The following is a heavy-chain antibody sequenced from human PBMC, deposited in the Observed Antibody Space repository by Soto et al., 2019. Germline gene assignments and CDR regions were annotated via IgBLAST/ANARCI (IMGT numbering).Heavy chain of an antibody. V-gene: IGHV1-18*01. CDR2: ISAYNGNT. CDR1: GYTFTSYG. J-gene: IGHJ5*02. D-gene: IGHD2-15*01. CDR3: ASVPGCRGGSCSSNWCDP. Sequence: QVQLVQSGSEVKKPGASVKVSCKGSGYTFTSYGISWVRQAPGQGLEWMGWISAYNGNTNYAQKLQGTVTMTTDTSTGTASRELSRLRSYESAVYYCASVPGCRGGSCSSNWCDPWGQGTLFTVAS.